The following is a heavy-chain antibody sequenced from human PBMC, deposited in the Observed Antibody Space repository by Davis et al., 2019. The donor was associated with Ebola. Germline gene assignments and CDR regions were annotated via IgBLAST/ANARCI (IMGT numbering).Heavy chain of an antibody. CDR1: GYTFTSYG. Sequence: ASVKVSCKASGYTFTSYGISWVRQAPGQGLEWMGWISGYEDNTNYAPRFQGRITLTKDRATGTAYMELRSLRSDDTAVYFCARTSIVGTTTTASDIWGQGTLVTVSS. J-gene: IGHJ3*02. V-gene: IGHV1-18*01. CDR3: ARTSIVGTTTTASDI. D-gene: IGHD1-26*01. CDR2: ISGYEDNT.